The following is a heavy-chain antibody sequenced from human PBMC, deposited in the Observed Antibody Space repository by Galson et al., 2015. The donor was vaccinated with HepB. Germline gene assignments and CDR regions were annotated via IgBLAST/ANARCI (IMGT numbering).Heavy chain of an antibody. J-gene: IGHJ4*02. Sequence: QSGAEVKKPGESLKISCKGSGYSFTSYWIGWVRQMPGKGLEWMGIIYPGDSDTRYSPSFQGQVTISADKSISTAYLQWSSLKASDTAMYYCARHVSGSYLNPHHFDYWGQGTLVTVSS. D-gene: IGHD1-26*01. CDR3: ARHVSGSYLNPHHFDY. CDR2: IYPGDSDT. V-gene: IGHV5-51*01. CDR1: GYSFTSYW.